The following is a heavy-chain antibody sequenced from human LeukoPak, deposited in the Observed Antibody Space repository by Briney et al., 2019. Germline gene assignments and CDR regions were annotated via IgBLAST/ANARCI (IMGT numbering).Heavy chain of an antibody. Sequence: GGSLRLSCTASGFTFSSSAMSWVRQPPGKGLEWVSAISGSGGGTYYADSVKGRFTISRDNSKNTLYLQMSSLRAEDTAVYYCAKQPSALAGTYDYWGQGTLVTVSS. CDR2: ISGSGGGT. CDR1: GFTFSSSA. D-gene: IGHD6-19*01. V-gene: IGHV3-23*01. CDR3: AKQPSALAGTYDY. J-gene: IGHJ4*02.